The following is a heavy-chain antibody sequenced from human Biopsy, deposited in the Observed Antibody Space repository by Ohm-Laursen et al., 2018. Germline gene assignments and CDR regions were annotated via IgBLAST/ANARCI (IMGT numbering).Heavy chain of an antibody. CDR1: GGSISSDY. V-gene: IGHV4-59*01. J-gene: IGHJ6*02. CDR2: IYNSGST. CDR3: ARATNSTGWPYYYFYGMDV. Sequence: SGTLSLTCTVSGGSISSDYWCWIRQTPGQGLEWIGYIYNSGSTNYNPSLKSRVTISVDTSKNQFSLRLNSVTAADTAVYYCARATNSTGWPYYYFYGMDVWGQGTTVTVSS. D-gene: IGHD2/OR15-2a*01.